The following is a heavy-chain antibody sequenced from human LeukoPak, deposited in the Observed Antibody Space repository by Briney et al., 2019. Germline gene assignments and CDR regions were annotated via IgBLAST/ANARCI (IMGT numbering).Heavy chain of an antibody. J-gene: IGHJ4*02. CDR2: IKSDGSAT. D-gene: IGHD3-22*01. CDR3: GSLTVVARDH. CDR1: GFSFSTHW. Sequence: QPGGSLRLSCAASGFSFSTHWMHWVRQAPGKGLVYVAQIKSDGSATAYADSVKGRFTISRDNAKNTLYLEMSSLRAEDTAVYYCGSLTVVARDHWGQGTLATVSS. V-gene: IGHV3-74*01.